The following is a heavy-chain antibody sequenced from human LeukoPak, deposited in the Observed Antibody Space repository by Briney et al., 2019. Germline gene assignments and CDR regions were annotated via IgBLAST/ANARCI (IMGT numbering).Heavy chain of an antibody. V-gene: IGHV4-59*01. Sequence: SETLSFTCTVSGGSISSYYWSGIRQPPGKGLEWIGYIYYSGSTNYNPSLKSRVTISVDTSKNQFSLKLSSVTAADTAVYYCARVGYCSSTSCGFDPWGQGTLVTVSS. CDR3: ARVGYCSSTSCGFDP. CDR2: IYYSGST. J-gene: IGHJ5*02. CDR1: GGSISSYY. D-gene: IGHD2-2*01.